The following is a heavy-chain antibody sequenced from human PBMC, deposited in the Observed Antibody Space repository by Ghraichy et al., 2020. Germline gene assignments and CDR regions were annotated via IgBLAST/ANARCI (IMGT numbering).Heavy chain of an antibody. D-gene: IGHD2-2*01. Sequence: GSLRLSCAASGFTFSDHYMDWVRQAPGKGLEWVGRARNKANSYTTEYAASVKGRFTISRDDSKNSLDLHMNSLKTEDTAVYYCARESTLGYCSRTSCYDFDYWGQGTLVTVSS. V-gene: IGHV3-72*01. CDR2: ARNKANSYTT. J-gene: IGHJ4*02. CDR1: GFTFSDHY. CDR3: ARESTLGYCSRTSCYDFDY.